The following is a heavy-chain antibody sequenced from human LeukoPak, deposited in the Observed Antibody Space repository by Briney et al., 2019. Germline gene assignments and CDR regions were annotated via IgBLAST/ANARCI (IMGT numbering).Heavy chain of an antibody. J-gene: IGHJ4*02. CDR3: ASQDYGDYKGNDY. CDR2: ISSSGSTI. CDR1: GFTFSDYY. D-gene: IGHD4-17*01. V-gene: IGHV3-11*01. Sequence: GGSLSLSCAASGFTFSDYYMSWIRQASGKGLEWVSYISSSGSTIYYADSVKGRFTISRDNAKNSLYLQMNSLRAEDTAVYYCASQDYGDYKGNDYWGQGTLVTVSS.